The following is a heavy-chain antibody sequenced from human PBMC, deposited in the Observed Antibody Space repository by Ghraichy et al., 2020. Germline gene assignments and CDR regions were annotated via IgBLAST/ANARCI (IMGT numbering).Heavy chain of an antibody. CDR1: GFTFSTYN. D-gene: IGHD2-15*01. J-gene: IGHJ3*02. CDR2: ITGNSNYI. V-gene: IGHV3-21*01. CDR3: ARRRSGGYGAFDI. Sequence: ESLNISCAASGFTFSTYNMNWVRQAPGKGLEWVASITGNSNYIYYADSLKGRFAISRDNAKNSLYLQINSLRVGDTAVYYCARRRSGGYGAFDIWGQGTRVTVSS.